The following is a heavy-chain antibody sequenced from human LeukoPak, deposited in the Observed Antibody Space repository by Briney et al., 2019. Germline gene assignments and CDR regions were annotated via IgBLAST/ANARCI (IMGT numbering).Heavy chain of an antibody. Sequence: ASVKVSCKASGYTFTSYYMHWVRQAPGQGLEWMAIINPSGGSTSYAQKFQGRVTMTRDTSTSTVYMELSSLRSEDADVYYCARDSRPSYDSSGYYYPGDYWGQGTLVTDSS. CDR3: ARDSRPSYDSSGYYYPGDY. CDR2: INPSGGST. CDR1: GYTFTSYY. V-gene: IGHV1-46*01. D-gene: IGHD3-22*01. J-gene: IGHJ4*02.